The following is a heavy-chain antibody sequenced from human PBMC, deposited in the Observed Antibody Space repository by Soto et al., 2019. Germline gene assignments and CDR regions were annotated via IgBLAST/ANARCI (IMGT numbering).Heavy chain of an antibody. V-gene: IGHV3-33*01. CDR2: IWYDGTNE. CDR1: GFTFSSYG. J-gene: IGHJ4*02. Sequence: QVQLVESGGGVVQPGRSLRLSCAASGFTFSSYGMHWVRQAPGKGLEWVAIIWYDGTNEYYADPVKGRFTISRDNSKNTLYLQMSSLRDDDTAVYYCARDDVFRFDYWGQGTLVTVSS. CDR3: ARDDVFRFDY.